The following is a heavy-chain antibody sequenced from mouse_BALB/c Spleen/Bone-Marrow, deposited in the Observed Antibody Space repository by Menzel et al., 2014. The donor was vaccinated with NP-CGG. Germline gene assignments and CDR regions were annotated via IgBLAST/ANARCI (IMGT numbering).Heavy chain of an antibody. CDR3: AREEYGQKVYAMDY. CDR2: ISSGGST. D-gene: IGHD2-10*02. CDR1: GFTFXSYA. J-gene: IGHJ4*01. Sequence: EVKVVESGGGLVKPGGSLKLSCAASGFTFXSYAMSWVRQTPEKRLEWVASISSGGSTYYPDSVKGRFTISRDNARNILYLQMSSLRSEDTAMYYCAREEYGQKVYAMDYWGQRTSVTVSS. V-gene: IGHV5-6-5*01.